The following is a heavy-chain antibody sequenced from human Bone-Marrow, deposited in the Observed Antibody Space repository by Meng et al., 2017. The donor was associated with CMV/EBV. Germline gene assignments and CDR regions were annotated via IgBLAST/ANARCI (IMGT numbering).Heavy chain of an antibody. V-gene: IGHV1-2*02. CDR2: INPNSGGT. Sequence: ASVKVSCKASGYTFTGYYMHWVRQAPGQGLEWMGWINPNSGGTNYAQKFQGRVTMTRDTSISTAYMELSRLRSDDTAVDYCARDGSSWPGAFDYWGQGTLVTVSS. CDR3: ARDGSSWPGAFDY. CDR1: GYTFTGYY. D-gene: IGHD6-13*01. J-gene: IGHJ4*02.